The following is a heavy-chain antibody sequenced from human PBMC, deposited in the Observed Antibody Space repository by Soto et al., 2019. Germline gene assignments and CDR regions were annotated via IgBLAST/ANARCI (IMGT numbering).Heavy chain of an antibody. Sequence: XSGKVCCKGSGYTFTSYGSSWVRQAPGQGLEWVGWISAYNGNTNYAQKLQGRVTMTTDTSTSTAYMELRSLRSDDTAVYYCARDDRNIVLMVYATPWTYYYGMDVWGQGTTVTVSS. D-gene: IGHD2-8*01. V-gene: IGHV1-18*01. J-gene: IGHJ6*02. CDR1: GYTFTSYG. CDR3: ARDDRNIVLMVYATPWTYYYGMDV. CDR2: ISAYNGNT.